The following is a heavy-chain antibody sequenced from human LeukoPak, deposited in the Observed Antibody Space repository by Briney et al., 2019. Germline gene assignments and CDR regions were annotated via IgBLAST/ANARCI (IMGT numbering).Heavy chain of an antibody. V-gene: IGHV3-30*18. CDR1: GFAFSSYG. CDR2: ISYDGSNK. CDR3: AKGYGGNSGIDH. Sequence: GGSLRLSCAASGFAFSSYGVHWVRQAPGKGLEWVAVISYDGSNKYHADSVKGRFTISRDNSKNTLYLQMNSLRAEDTAVYYCAKGYGGNSGIDHWGQGTLVTVSS. J-gene: IGHJ4*02. D-gene: IGHD4-23*01.